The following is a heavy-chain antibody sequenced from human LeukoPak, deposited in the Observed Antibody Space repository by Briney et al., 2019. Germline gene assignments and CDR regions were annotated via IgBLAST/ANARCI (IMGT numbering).Heavy chain of an antibody. Sequence: SETLSLTCTVSGGSISSYYWSWIRQPPGKGLEWIGYIYYSGSTNYNPSLKSRVTISVDTSKNQSSLKLSSVTAADTAVYYCASAYSGYDLNWFDPWGQGTLVTVSS. J-gene: IGHJ5*02. CDR1: GGSISSYY. D-gene: IGHD5-12*01. CDR2: IYYSGST. CDR3: ASAYSGYDLNWFDP. V-gene: IGHV4-59*01.